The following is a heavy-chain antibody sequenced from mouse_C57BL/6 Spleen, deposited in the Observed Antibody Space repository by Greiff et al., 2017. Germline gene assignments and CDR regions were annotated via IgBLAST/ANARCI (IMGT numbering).Heavy chain of an antibody. J-gene: IGHJ1*03. CDR2: IYPGDGDT. CDR1: GYAFSSSW. V-gene: IGHV1-82*01. D-gene: IGHD1-1*01. Sequence: QVQLKESGPELVKPGASVKISCKASGYAFSSSWMNWVKQRPGKGLEWIGRIYPGDGDTNYNGKFKGKATLTADKSSSTAYMQLSSLTSEDSAVYFCARDYGSRGRYFDVWGTGTTVTVSS. CDR3: ARDYGSRGRYFDV.